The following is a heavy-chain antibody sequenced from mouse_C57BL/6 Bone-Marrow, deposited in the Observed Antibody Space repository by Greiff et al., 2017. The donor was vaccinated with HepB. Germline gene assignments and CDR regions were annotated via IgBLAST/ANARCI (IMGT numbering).Heavy chain of an antibody. CDR3: ARWKSLTTVVAHFDY. Sequence: EVKLVESGGGLVQPGGSLSLSCAASGFTFTDYYMSWVRQPPGKALVWLGFIRNKANGYTTEYSASVKGRFTISRDNSQSILYLQMNALRAEDSATYYCARWKSLTTVVAHFDYWGQGTTLTVSS. CDR2: IRNKANGYTT. CDR1: GFTFTDYY. D-gene: IGHD1-1*01. V-gene: IGHV7-3*01. J-gene: IGHJ2*01.